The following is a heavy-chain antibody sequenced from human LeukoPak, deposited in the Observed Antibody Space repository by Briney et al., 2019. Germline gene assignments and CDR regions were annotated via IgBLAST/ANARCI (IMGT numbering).Heavy chain of an antibody. V-gene: IGHV4-59*11. D-gene: IGHD6-19*01. Sequence: SETLSLTCTVSGGSISSHYWSWIRQPPGKGLEWIGYIYYSGSTNYNPSLKSRVTISVDTSKNQFSLKLSSVTAADTAVYYCARGHSSGWYLIFDYWGQGTLVTVSS. J-gene: IGHJ4*02. CDR1: GGSISSHY. CDR2: IYYSGST. CDR3: ARGHSSGWYLIFDY.